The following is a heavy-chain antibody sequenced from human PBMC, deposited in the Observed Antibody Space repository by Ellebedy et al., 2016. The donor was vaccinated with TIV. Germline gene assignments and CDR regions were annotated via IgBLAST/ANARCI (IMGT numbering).Heavy chain of an antibody. CDR2: IIPIFGTA. V-gene: IGHV1-69*13. D-gene: IGHD5-24*01. CDR1: GGTFSSYA. J-gene: IGHJ4*02. Sequence: SVKVSCXASGGTFSSYAISWVRQAPGQGLEWMGGIIPIFGTANYAQKFQGRVTITADESTSTAYMELSSLRSEDTAVYYCARGVREMATIPYYFDYWGQGTLVTVSS. CDR3: ARGVREMATIPYYFDY.